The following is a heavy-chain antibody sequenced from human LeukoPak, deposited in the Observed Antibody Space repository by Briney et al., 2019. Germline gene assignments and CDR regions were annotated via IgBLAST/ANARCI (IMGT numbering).Heavy chain of an antibody. J-gene: IGHJ3*02. CDR2: ISAYNGNT. CDR1: GYTFTSYG. V-gene: IGHV1-18*01. D-gene: IGHD4-17*01. Sequence: RGSSVKVSCKASGYTFTSYGISWVRQAPGQGLEWMGWISAYNGNTNYAQKLQGRVTMTTDTSTSTAYMELRSLRSDDTAVYYCARDRGTVTSWRSDAFDIWGQGTMVTVSS. CDR3: ARDRGTVTSWRSDAFDI.